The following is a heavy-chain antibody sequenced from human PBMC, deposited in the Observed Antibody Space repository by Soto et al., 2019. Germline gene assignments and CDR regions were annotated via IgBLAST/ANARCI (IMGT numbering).Heavy chain of an antibody. CDR2: ISWNSGSI. V-gene: IGHV3-9*01. CDR1: GFTFDDYA. Sequence: GGSLRLSCAASGFTFDDYAMHWVRQAPGKGLEWVSGISWNSGSIGYADSVKGRFTISRDNAKNSLYLQMNSLRAEDTALYYCAKDIEHSGYYMDVWGKGTTVTVSS. CDR3: AKDIEHSGYYMDV. D-gene: IGHD1-26*01. J-gene: IGHJ6*03.